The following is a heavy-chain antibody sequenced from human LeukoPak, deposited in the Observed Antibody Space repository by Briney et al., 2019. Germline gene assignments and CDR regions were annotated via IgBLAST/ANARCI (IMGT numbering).Heavy chain of an antibody. CDR1: GFTYSSHW. J-gene: IGHJ3*02. Sequence: PGGSHSLSWPADGFTYSSHWMGWVRQAPGKGLEWVANIKDDASERYYLDSVKGRFTISRDDANQSLFLQMNRLRAEHTAVYSCARGLLCERVPATGSLYIWGQGTMVTVSS. CDR3: ARGLLCERVPATGSLYI. V-gene: IGHV3-7*03. D-gene: IGHD3-9*01. CDR2: IKDDASER.